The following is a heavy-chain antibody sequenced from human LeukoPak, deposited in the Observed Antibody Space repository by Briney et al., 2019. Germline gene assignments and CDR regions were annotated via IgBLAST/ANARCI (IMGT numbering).Heavy chain of an antibody. CDR2: IYYSGST. D-gene: IGHD3-22*01. J-gene: IGHJ3*02. CDR1: GGSISSSSYY. Sequence: SETLSLTCTVSGGSISSSSYYWGWIRQPPGRGLEWFGSIYYSGSTYYNPSLKSRVIISVDTSKNQFSLKLSSVTAADTAVYFCARGPYSYDSSGAFDIWGQGTMVTVSS. V-gene: IGHV4-39*07. CDR3: ARGPYSYDSSGAFDI.